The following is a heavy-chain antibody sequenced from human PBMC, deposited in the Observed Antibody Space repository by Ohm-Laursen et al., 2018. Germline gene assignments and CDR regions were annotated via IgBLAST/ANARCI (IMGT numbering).Heavy chain of an antibody. CDR1: GYSFTSYW. V-gene: IGHV5-51*01. CDR3: AGHHGAVADYYGMDV. CDR2: IYPGDSDT. Sequence: GESLKISCKGSGYSFTSYWIGWVRQMPGKGLEWMGIIYPGDSDTRYSPSFQGQVTISADKSISTAYLQWSSLKASDTAMYYCAGHHGAVADYYGMDVWGQGTTVTVSS. J-gene: IGHJ6*02. D-gene: IGHD6-19*01.